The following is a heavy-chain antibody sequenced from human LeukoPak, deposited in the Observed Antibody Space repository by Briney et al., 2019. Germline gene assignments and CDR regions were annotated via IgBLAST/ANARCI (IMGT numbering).Heavy chain of an antibody. J-gene: IGHJ5*02. V-gene: IGHV1-69*04. CDR2: IIPILGIA. D-gene: IGHD1-1*01. CDR1: GGTFSSYA. Sequence: EASVTVSCKASGGTFSSYAISWVRQAPGQGLEWMGRIIPILGIANYAQKFQGRVTITADKSTSTAYMELNSLRSEDTAVYYCARESGTTSWFDPWGQGTLVTVSS. CDR3: ARESGTTSWFDP.